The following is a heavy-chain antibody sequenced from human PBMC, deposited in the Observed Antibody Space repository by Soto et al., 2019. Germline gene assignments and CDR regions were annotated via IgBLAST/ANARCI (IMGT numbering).Heavy chain of an antibody. V-gene: IGHV3-30-3*01. J-gene: IGHJ4*02. CDR3: ARDAGEIVGATKGFDY. CDR2: ISYDGSNK. D-gene: IGHD1-26*01. Sequence: PGGSLRLSCAASGFTFSSYAMHWVRQAPGKGLEWVAVISYDGSNKYYADSVKGRFTISRDNSKNTLYLQMNSLRAEDTAVYYCARDAGEIVGATKGFDYWGQGTLVTVSS. CDR1: GFTFSSYA.